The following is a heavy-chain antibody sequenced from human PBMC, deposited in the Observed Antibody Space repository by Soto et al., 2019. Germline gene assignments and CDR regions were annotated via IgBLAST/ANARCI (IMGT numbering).Heavy chain of an antibody. D-gene: IGHD6-13*01. Sequence: GESLKISCAASGFTFSSYGMHWVRQAPGKGLEWVAVIWYDGSNKYYADSVKGRFTISRDNSKNTLYLQMNSLRAEDTAVYYCATVIAAAGTDYWGQGTLVTVSS. CDR3: ATVIAAAGTDY. V-gene: IGHV3-33*01. CDR1: GFTFSSYG. CDR2: IWYDGSNK. J-gene: IGHJ4*02.